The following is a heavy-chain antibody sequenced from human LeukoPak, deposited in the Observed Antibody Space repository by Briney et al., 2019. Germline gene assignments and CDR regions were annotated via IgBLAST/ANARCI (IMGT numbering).Heavy chain of an antibody. CDR3: ARGPGLPGIADP. V-gene: IGHV3-66*01. D-gene: IGHD6-13*01. CDR1: GFSVSSHY. J-gene: IGHJ5*02. Sequence: GGSLRLSCAASGFSVSSHYMTWVRQAPGKGLEWVSVIYSHGSTYYADSVKGRFTISRDGSKNTLYLQMNSLKVEDTAVYYCARGPGLPGIADPWGQGTLVVVSS. CDR2: IYSHGST.